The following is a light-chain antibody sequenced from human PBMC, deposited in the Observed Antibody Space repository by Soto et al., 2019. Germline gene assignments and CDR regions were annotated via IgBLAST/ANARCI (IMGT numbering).Light chain of an antibody. CDR1: QSISSW. CDR2: AAS. J-gene: IGKJ5*01. Sequence: DIQMTQSPSTLSASVGDRVTITCRASQSISSWLAWFAQKPGRAPQLLIYAASTLHSGVPSRFSGSGSGTDFTLTISSLQPEDFATYYCQHLNTYPITFGPGTRLDIK. V-gene: IGKV1-5*01. CDR3: QHLNTYPIT.